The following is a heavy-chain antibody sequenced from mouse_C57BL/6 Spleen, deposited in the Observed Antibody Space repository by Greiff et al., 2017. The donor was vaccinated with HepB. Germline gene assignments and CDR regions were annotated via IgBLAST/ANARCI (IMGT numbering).Heavy chain of an antibody. Sequence: EVKVVESGGGLVQPGGSLKLSCAASGFTFSDYYMYWVRQTPEKRLEWVAYISNGGGSPYYPDTVKGRFTISRDNAKNTLYLQMSRLKSEDTAMYYCARASTLDYWGQGTTLTVSS. CDR2: ISNGGGSP. J-gene: IGHJ2*01. CDR3: ARASTLDY. V-gene: IGHV5-12*01. D-gene: IGHD2-1*01. CDR1: GFTFSDYY.